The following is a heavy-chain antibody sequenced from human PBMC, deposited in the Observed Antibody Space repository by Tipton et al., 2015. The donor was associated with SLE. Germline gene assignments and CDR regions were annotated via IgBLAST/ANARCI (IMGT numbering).Heavy chain of an antibody. D-gene: IGHD6-19*01. Sequence: SLRLSCAASGFTFSSYSMNWVRQAPGKGLEWVSSISSSSSYIYYADSVKGRFTISRDNAKNSLYLQMNSLRAEDTAVYYCARVNSFSGWYDYWGQGTLVTVSS. CDR2: ISSSSSYI. V-gene: IGHV3-21*01. J-gene: IGHJ4*02. CDR3: ARVNSFSGWYDY. CDR1: GFTFSSYS.